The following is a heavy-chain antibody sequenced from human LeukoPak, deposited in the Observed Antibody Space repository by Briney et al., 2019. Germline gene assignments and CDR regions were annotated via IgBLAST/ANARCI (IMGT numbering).Heavy chain of an antibody. D-gene: IGHD5-24*01. CDR2: FIHSGST. CDR1: GGSFSGYY. CDR3: ASGSRDGYIWDS. V-gene: IGHV4-34*12. Sequence: SETLSLTCAVYGGSFSGYYWSWIRQPPGKGLEWIGEFIHSGSTTYNPSLKSRVTISIDTSKNQFSLKLNSVTAADTAVYYCASGSRDGYIWDSWGQGTRVTVSS. J-gene: IGHJ4*02.